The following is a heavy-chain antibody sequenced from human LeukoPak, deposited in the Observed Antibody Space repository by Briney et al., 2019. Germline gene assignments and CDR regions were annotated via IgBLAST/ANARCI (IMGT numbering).Heavy chain of an antibody. Sequence: PGGSLRLSCAASGFTFSSFAMSWVRQAPGKGLEWVSAISGSGGSTYYADSVKGRFTISRDNSKNTLHLQMNSLRAEDTAIYYCAKYDILTGYYSSVDYWGQGTLVTVSS. CDR3: AKYDILTGYYSSVDY. V-gene: IGHV3-23*01. CDR1: GFTFSSFA. J-gene: IGHJ4*02. CDR2: ISGSGGST. D-gene: IGHD3-9*01.